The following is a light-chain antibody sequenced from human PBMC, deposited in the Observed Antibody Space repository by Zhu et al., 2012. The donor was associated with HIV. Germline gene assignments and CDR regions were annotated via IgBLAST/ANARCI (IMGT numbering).Light chain of an antibody. Sequence: EIVMTQSPATLSVSPGERATLSCRASQSVSSNLAWYQQKPGQAPRLLIYGASTRATGIPARFSGSGSGTEFTLTINSMQSEDFAVYYCQQYNNWPATFGGGPKVEIK. J-gene: IGKJ4*01. CDR1: QSVSSN. CDR2: GAS. V-gene: IGKV3-15*01. CDR3: QQYNNWPAT.